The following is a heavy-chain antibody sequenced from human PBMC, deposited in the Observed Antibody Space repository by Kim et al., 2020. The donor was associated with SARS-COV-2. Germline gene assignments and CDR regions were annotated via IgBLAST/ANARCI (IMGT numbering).Heavy chain of an antibody. CDR2: INTNTGNP. V-gene: IGHV7-4-1*02. Sequence: ASVKVSCKASGYTFTSYAMNWVRQAPGQGLEWMGWINTNTGNPTYAQGFTGRFVFSLDTSVSTAYLQISSLKAEDTAVYYCARVAMYYYGSGSYYKGEGYYYGMDVWGQGTTVTVSS. CDR1: GYTFTSYA. D-gene: IGHD3-10*01. CDR3: ARVAMYYYGSGSYYKGEGYYYGMDV. J-gene: IGHJ6*02.